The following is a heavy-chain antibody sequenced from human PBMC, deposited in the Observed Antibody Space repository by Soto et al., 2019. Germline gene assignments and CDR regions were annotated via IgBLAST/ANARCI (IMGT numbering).Heavy chain of an antibody. CDR1: GFTFSSYA. CDR2: ISGSGDRT. CDR3: ANPPQGYGDYYFDY. D-gene: IGHD4-17*01. Sequence: EVQLLESGGGLVQPGGSLRLSCAASGFTFSSYAMSWVRQAPGKGLEWVSAISGSGDRTYYADSVKGRFTISRDNSTRTLYLQMNSLRAKDTAVYYCANPPQGYGDYYFDYWGQGTLVTVSS. J-gene: IGHJ4*02. V-gene: IGHV3-23*01.